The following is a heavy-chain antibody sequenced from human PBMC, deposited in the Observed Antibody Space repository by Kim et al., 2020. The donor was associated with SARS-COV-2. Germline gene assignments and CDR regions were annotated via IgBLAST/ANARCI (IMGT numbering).Heavy chain of an antibody. J-gene: IGHJ5*02. CDR2: ISSSSSTI. CDR3: ARVPDIVVVPAAPNWFDP. Sequence: GGSLRLSCAASGFTFSSYSMNWVRQAPGKGLEWVSYISSSSSTIYYADSVKGRFTISRDNAKNSLYLQMNSLRDEDTAVYYCARVPDIVVVPAAPNWFDPWGQGTLVTVSS. CDR1: GFTFSSYS. D-gene: IGHD2-2*01. V-gene: IGHV3-48*02.